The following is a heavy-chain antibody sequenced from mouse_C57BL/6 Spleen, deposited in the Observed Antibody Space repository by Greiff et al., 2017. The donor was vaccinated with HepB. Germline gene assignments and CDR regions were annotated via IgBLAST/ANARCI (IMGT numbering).Heavy chain of an antibody. CDR1: GFTFSDYG. Sequence: EVKLVESGGGLVKPGGSLKLSCAASGFTFSDYGMHWVRQAPEKGLEWVAYISSGSSTIYYADTVKGRFTISRDNAKNTLFLQMTSLRSEDTAMYYCARRTVYYAMDYWGQGTSVTVSS. CDR3: ARRTVYYAMDY. J-gene: IGHJ4*01. V-gene: IGHV5-17*01. CDR2: ISSGSSTI.